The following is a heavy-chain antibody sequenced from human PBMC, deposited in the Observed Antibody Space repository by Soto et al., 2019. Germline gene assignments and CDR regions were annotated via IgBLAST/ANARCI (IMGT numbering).Heavy chain of an antibody. CDR3: ARALPRIAAAGTVFGY. V-gene: IGHV1-8*01. Sequence: ASVKVSCKASGYTFTSYDINWVRQATGQGLEWVGWMNPNSGNTGYAQKFQGRVTMTRNTSISTAYMELSSLRSEDTAVYYCARALPRIAAAGTVFGYWGQGTLVTVS. CDR1: GYTFTSYD. J-gene: IGHJ4*02. D-gene: IGHD6-13*01. CDR2: MNPNSGNT.